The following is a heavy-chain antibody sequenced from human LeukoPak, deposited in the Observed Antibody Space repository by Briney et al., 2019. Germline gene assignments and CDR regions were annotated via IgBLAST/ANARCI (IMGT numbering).Heavy chain of an antibody. V-gene: IGHV4-59*04. Sequence: SETLSLTCAVYGGSFSGYYWGWVRQPPGKGLEWIGFAYYTGNTFYKPSLKSRVTISVDSSKNQFSLGLASLTAADSAVYYCAQLERRTAFDIWGPGTMVVVSS. D-gene: IGHD1-1*01. CDR2: AYYTGNT. J-gene: IGHJ3*02. CDR1: GGSFSGYY. CDR3: AQLERRTAFDI.